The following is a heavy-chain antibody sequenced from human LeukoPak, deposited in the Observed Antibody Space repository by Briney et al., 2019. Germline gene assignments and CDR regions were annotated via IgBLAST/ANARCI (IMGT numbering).Heavy chain of an antibody. Sequence: ASVKVSCKASGYNFTNFGDSWVRQAPGQGLEWMGWISAYNGNTNYAQKIQGRVTITADTTTRTAYMELRSLRSDDTAVYYCARDPGGGYPTDYWGQGTLVTVSS. D-gene: IGHD6-25*01. CDR2: ISAYNGNT. V-gene: IGHV1-18*01. J-gene: IGHJ4*02. CDR3: ARDPGGGYPTDY. CDR1: GYNFTNFG.